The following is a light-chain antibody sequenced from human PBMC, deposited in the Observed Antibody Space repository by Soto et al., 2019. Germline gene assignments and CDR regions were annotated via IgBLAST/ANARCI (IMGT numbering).Light chain of an antibody. CDR1: SSDTAGYNY. J-gene: IGLJ2*01. CDR2: EVS. Sequence: QSALTQPASVSGSPGQSITISCTGTSSDTAGYNYVSWYQQHPGKAPKLMIYEVSNRPSGVSNRFSGSQSGNTASLTISGLQAEDEANYFCATWDDRLQGLVFGGGTQLTVL. V-gene: IGLV2-14*01. CDR3: ATWDDRLQGLV.